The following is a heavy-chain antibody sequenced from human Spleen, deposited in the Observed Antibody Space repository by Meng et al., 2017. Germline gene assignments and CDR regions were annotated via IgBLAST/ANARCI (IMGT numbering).Heavy chain of an antibody. J-gene: IGHJ4*02. CDR2: TYYRSKWYN. Sequence: QIQLQQSGPVLVKPSQTLSLTCAISVDSVSSNSAAWNWLRQSPSRGLEWLGRTYYRSKWYNDYAVSVKSRITINPDTSKNQFSLQLNSVTPEDTAGYYCAKQEGAFDYWGQGTLVTVSS. CDR3: AKQEGAFDY. CDR1: VDSVSSNSAA. V-gene: IGHV6-1*01. D-gene: IGHD3-16*01.